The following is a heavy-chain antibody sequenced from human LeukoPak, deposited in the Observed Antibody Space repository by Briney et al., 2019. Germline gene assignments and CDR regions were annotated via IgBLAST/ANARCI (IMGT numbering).Heavy chain of an antibody. V-gene: IGHV1-46*01. D-gene: IGHD3-22*01. CDR1: GYTFTSHH. CDR3: ARGTSSGYYYGVLDY. J-gene: IGHJ4*02. CDR2: INPSGGST. Sequence: ASVKVSCKASGYTFTSHHIHWVRQAPGQGHEWMGIINPSGGSTNYGQKFQGRVTMTRDMSTSTVYMELSSLRSDDTAVYYCARGTSSGYYYGVLDYWGQGTLVTVSS.